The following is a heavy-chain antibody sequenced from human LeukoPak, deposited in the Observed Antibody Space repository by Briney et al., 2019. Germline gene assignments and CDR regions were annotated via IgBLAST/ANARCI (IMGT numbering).Heavy chain of an antibody. D-gene: IGHD3-22*01. Sequence: ASVKVSCEASGGTFSSYAISWVRQAPGQGLEWMGGIIPIFGTANYAQKFQGRVTITADESTSTAYMELSSLRSEDTAVYYCARVRGPYYYDSSGIPSWGQGTLVTVSS. CDR2: IIPIFGTA. V-gene: IGHV1-69*13. CDR1: GGTFSSYA. CDR3: ARVRGPYYYDSSGIPS. J-gene: IGHJ4*02.